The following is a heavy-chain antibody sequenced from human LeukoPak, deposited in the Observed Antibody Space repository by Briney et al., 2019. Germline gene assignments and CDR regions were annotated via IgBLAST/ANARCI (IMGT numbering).Heavy chain of an antibody. Sequence: GGSLRLSCAASGFGFSNYDMHWVRQAPGKGLEWVAIIWLDGSATYYGDSVKGRSTISRDNSKNILYLQMNDLRVEDTAVYYCARDLNREDFDYWGQGTLVAVSS. CDR2: IWLDGSAT. V-gene: IGHV3-33*01. D-gene: IGHD1-14*01. J-gene: IGHJ4*02. CDR1: GFGFSNYD. CDR3: ARDLNREDFDY.